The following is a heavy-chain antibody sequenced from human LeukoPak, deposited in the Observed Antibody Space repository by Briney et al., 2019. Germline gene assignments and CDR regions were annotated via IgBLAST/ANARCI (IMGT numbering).Heavy chain of an antibody. D-gene: IGHD5-24*01. J-gene: IGHJ4*02. CDR3: ARRVATKPKYCFDS. V-gene: IGHV4-59*08. CDR2: IYYSGVT. CDR1: GGSISTYY. Sequence: SETLSLTCTVSGGSISTYYWTWIRQSPGKGLEWIGFIYYSGVTKYNPSLESRVTISLDASKNQFSLKLNSVTAADTAVYSCARRVATKPKYCFDSWGQGTLVTVSS.